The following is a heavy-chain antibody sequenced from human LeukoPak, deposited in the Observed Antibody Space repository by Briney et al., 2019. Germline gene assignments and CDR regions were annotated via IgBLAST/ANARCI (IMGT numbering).Heavy chain of an antibody. CDR3: ARLGYYDSSGYYFDY. V-gene: IGHV4-39*01. J-gene: IGHJ4*02. D-gene: IGHD3-22*01. CDR2: IYPGGST. CDR1: GGSISSSRDY. Sequence: SETLSLTCTVSGGSISSSRDYWGWIRQSPGRGLEWIGNIYPGGSTYYNPSLKSRVTISVDTSKTQFSLKLTSVTAADTAVYYCARLGYYDSSGYYFDYWGQGTLVTVSS.